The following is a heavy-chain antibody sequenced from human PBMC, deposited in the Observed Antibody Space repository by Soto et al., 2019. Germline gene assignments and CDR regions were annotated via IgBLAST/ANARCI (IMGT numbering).Heavy chain of an antibody. CDR1: GYTFTSYY. CDR2: INPSGGST. D-gene: IGHD6-19*01. Sequence: ASVKVSCKASGYTFTSYYMQWVRHAPGQGLEWMGIINPSGGSTSYAQKFQGRVTMTRDTSTSTVYMELSSLRSEDTAVYYCARVSGGQWLLEKHFAYWGQGTLVTVSS. J-gene: IGHJ4*02. V-gene: IGHV1-46*01. CDR3: ARVSGGQWLLEKHFAY.